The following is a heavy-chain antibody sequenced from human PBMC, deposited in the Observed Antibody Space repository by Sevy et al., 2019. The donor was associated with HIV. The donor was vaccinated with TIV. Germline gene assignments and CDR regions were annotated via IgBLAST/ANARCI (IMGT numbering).Heavy chain of an antibody. Sequence: SETLSLTCAVSGYSITSGYNWGWIRQPPGKGLEWIGSLDHSGSTSFSASLRSRASISVDTSKNQFSLKLTSVTASDTAVYFCARGGYYDTSRYYSHFFDYWGQGTLVTVSS. CDR3: ARGGYYDTSRYYSHFFDY. D-gene: IGHD3-22*01. J-gene: IGHJ4*02. CDR1: GYSITSGYN. V-gene: IGHV4-38-2*01. CDR2: LDHSGST.